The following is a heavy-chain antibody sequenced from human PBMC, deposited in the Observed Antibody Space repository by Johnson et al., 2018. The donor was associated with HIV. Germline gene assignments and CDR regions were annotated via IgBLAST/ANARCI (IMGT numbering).Heavy chain of an antibody. V-gene: IGHV3-11*04. CDR2: ISSSGSTI. D-gene: IGHD3-16*01. CDR3: ARDRWGLKDAFEI. J-gene: IGHJ3*02. Sequence: LVASGGGLVKPGGSLLLSCAASGFTFSAYYMSWIRQAPGKGLEWGSYISSSGSTIYYADSVKGRFTISRDNAKNSLYLQMNSLRAEDTAVYYCARDRWGLKDAFEIWGQGTMVTVSS. CDR1: GFTFSAYY.